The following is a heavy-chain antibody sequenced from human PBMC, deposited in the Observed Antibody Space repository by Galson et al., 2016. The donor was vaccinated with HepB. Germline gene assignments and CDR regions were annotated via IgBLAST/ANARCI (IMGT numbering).Heavy chain of an antibody. V-gene: IGHV3-11*06. CDR3: AREDSSWYGYYGMDV. D-gene: IGHD6-13*01. CDR2: ISSSGSYT. CDR1: GFTFGDYA. J-gene: IGHJ6*02. Sequence: SLRLSCATPGFTFGDYAMSWFRQAPGKGLEWVSYISSSGSYTNYADSVKGRFTISRDNARKSLYLQMNSLRPDDTAVYYCAREDSSWYGYYGMDVWGQGTTVTVSS.